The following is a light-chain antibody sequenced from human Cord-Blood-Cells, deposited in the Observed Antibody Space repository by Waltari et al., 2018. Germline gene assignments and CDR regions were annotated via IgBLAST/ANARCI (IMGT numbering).Light chain of an antibody. V-gene: IGLV2-14*01. CDR3: SSYTSSSTLV. CDR2: DVS. Sequence: QSALTQPASVSGSPGQSLTISCTATSRDVGGFNYVSWYQPHPGKPPKHMIYDVSNRPSGVSNRFSGSKSGNTASLTSSGLQAEDEADYYCSSYTSSSTLVFGGGTKLTVL. J-gene: IGLJ2*01. CDR1: SRDVGGFNY.